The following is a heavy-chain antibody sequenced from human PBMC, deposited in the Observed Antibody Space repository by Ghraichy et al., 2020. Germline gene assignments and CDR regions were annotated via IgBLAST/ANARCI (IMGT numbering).Heavy chain of an antibody. CDR2: IDRDDDK. D-gene: IGHD3-3*02. Sequence: SGPTLVKPTQTLTLTCTFSGFSLSTSGMCVSWIRQPPGKAMEWLARIDRDDDKYYRTSLKTRLTISKDTSKNQVVLTMTNMDPVDTATYYCARIRVGELIFGVVIGAFDIWGQGTMVTVSS. CDR1: GFSLSTSGMC. J-gene: IGHJ3*02. CDR3: ARIRVGELIFGVVIGAFDI. V-gene: IGHV2-70*11.